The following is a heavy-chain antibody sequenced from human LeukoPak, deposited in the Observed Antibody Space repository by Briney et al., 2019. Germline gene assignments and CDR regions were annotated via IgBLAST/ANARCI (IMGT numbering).Heavy chain of an antibody. Sequence: GGSLRLSCAASGFTFSSYEMNWVRQAPGKGLEWVLYISSSGSTTYYADSVKGRFTIYRDNAKNSLYLQMNSLRAEDTAVYYCARGNPYGDYVDYWGQGTLVTVPS. D-gene: IGHD4-17*01. CDR2: ISSSGSTT. CDR3: ARGNPYGDYVDY. V-gene: IGHV3-48*03. CDR1: GFTFSSYE. J-gene: IGHJ4*02.